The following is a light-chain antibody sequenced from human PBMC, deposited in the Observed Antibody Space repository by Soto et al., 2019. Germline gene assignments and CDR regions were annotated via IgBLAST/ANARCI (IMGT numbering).Light chain of an antibody. CDR2: EVS. CDR1: SSDVGGYNY. V-gene: IGLV2-14*01. Sequence: QSALTQPASVSGSPGQSITISCTGTSSDVGGYNYVSWYQQHPGKAPKLMIYEVSNRPSGVSNRFSGSKSGNTASLTISGLQAVDEADYYCSSYTSSSSGVFGGGTKLTVL. CDR3: SSYTSSSSGV. J-gene: IGLJ3*02.